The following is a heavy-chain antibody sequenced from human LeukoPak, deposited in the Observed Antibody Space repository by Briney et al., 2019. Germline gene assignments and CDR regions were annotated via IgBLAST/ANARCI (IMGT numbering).Heavy chain of an antibody. D-gene: IGHD1-26*01. Sequence: GGSLRLSFAASGFTNAWMSWVHQAPGKGLEWVGRIKSKTDGGTTDYAAPVKGRFTVSRDDLKNTLYLQMNSLKTEDTAVYYCASEDQGGFDYWGQGTLVTVSS. J-gene: IGHJ4*02. CDR1: GFTNAW. CDR2: IKSKTDGGTT. CDR3: ASEDQGGFDY. V-gene: IGHV3-15*01.